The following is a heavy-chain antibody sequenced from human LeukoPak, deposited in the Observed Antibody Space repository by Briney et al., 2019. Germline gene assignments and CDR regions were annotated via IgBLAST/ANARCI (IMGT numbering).Heavy chain of an antibody. CDR2: ISGSGGST. D-gene: IGHD2-15*01. CDR3: AKLRSGGISRPEHLDY. V-gene: IGHV3-23*01. Sequence: PGGSLRLSCAASGFTFSNAWMSWVRQAPGKGLEWVSAISGSGGSTYYADSVKGRFTISRDNSKNTLYLQMNSLRAEDTAVYYCAKLRSGGISRPEHLDYWGQGTLVTVSS. CDR1: GFTFSNAW. J-gene: IGHJ4*02.